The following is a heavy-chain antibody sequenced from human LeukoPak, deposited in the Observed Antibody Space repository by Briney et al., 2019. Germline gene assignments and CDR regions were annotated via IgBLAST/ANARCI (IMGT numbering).Heavy chain of an antibody. D-gene: IGHD3-22*01. Sequence: GRSLRLSCAASGFTFSSYGMHWVRQAPGKGLEWVAVISYDGSNKYYADSVKGRFTISRDNSKNTLYLQMNSLRAEDTAVYYCARVPSDDYYDSSGYFDYWGQGTLVTVSS. CDR1: GFTFSSYG. V-gene: IGHV3-30*03. J-gene: IGHJ4*02. CDR2: ISYDGSNK. CDR3: ARVPSDDYYDSSGYFDY.